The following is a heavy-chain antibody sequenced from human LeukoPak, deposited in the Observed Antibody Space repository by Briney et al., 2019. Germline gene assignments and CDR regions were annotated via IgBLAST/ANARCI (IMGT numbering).Heavy chain of an antibody. Sequence: SETLSLTCTVSGGSISSYHWSWIRQPPGKGLEWIGYIYYSGSTNYNPSLKSRVTISVDTSKNQFSLKLSSVTAADTAVYYCARGIAVASLGDWGQGTLVTVSS. CDR2: IYYSGST. CDR3: ARGIAVASLGD. CDR1: GGSISSYH. J-gene: IGHJ4*02. D-gene: IGHD6-19*01. V-gene: IGHV4-59*01.